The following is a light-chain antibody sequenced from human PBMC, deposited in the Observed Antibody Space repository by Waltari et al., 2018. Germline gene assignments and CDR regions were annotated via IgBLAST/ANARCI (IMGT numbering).Light chain of an antibody. V-gene: IGKV1-5*03. CDR3: EQYITWPLS. CDR2: WTS. Sequence: DIQMTQSPSTLSASVGHGVTITFRASQSIGTCLAWYQQKPGEAPKLLIDWTSRLQGGVPSRFSGSGSGTEFTLTVSSLQPDDIAIYYCEQYITWPLSFGGGTKVELK. J-gene: IGKJ4*01. CDR1: QSIGTC.